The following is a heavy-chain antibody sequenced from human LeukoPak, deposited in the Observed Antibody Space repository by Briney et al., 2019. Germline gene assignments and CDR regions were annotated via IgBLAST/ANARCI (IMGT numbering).Heavy chain of an antibody. Sequence: SETLSLTCTVSGGSISNYHWSWIRQPPGKGLEWIGYIYYSGNTNYNPSLKSRLTMSVDTSKNQFSLKLSSVTAADTAVYYCARDSDEDYYYYYMDVWGKGTTVTVSS. CDR1: GGSISNYH. V-gene: IGHV4-59*12. J-gene: IGHJ6*03. CDR3: ARDSDEDYYYYYMDV. CDR2: IYYSGNT.